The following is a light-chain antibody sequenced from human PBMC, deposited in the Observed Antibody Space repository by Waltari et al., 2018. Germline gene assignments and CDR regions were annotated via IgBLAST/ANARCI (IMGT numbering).Light chain of an antibody. J-gene: IGKJ4*01. CDR3: QQSDTLFALT. CDR2: AAS. V-gene: IGKV1-39*01. Sequence: DIQMTQSPSSLSGSVGDRVTLTCRASQNWNIFLSWYQKRTGRAPRRLICAASILHSVVPSRFIGSVSGTDFTLTIASLQPEDFATYYCQQSDTLFALTFDGGTKVEI. CDR1: QNWNIF.